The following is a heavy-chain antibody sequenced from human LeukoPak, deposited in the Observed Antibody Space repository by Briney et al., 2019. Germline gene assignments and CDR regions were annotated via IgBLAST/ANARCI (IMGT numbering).Heavy chain of an antibody. J-gene: IGHJ3*02. CDR2: IYTSGST. V-gene: IGHV4-4*07. D-gene: IGHD6-13*01. CDR3: ARAGAGIAAAGTLAFDI. CDR1: GGPISSYY. Sequence: SETLSLTCTVSGGPISSYYWSWIRQPAGKGLEWIGRIYTSGSTNYNPSLKSRVTMSVDTSKNQFSLKLSSVTAADTAVYYCARAGAGIAAAGTLAFDIWGQGTMVTVSS.